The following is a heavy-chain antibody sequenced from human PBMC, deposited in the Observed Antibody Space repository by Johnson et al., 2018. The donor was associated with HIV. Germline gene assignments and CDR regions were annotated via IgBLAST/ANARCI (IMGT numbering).Heavy chain of an antibody. V-gene: IGHV3-33*08. Sequence: VQLVESGGGVVQPGRSLRLSCAASGFTFRTFPMHWVRQAPGKGLEWMAFIRYDGSNKYYTDSVKGRFTISRDNAESSLHLQMNSLRADDTAVYYCVRLHSGTGAFDIWGQGTMVSVSS. J-gene: IGHJ3*02. CDR1: GFTFRTFP. D-gene: IGHD1-26*01. CDR2: IRYDGSNK. CDR3: VRLHSGTGAFDI.